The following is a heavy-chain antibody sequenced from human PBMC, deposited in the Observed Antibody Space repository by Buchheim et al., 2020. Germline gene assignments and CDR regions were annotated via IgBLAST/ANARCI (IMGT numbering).Heavy chain of an antibody. J-gene: IGHJ6*02. V-gene: IGHV4-61*01. CDR3: ARDCSPSAYCGMDV. CDR2: IYYSGST. D-gene: IGHD2-21*01. Sequence: QVQLQESGPGLVKPSETLSLTCTVSGGSVSSGSYYWSWIRQPPGKGLEWIGYIYYSGSTNYNPSLKSRVTISVDTSKNQFSLKLSSVTAADTAVYYCARDCSPSAYCGMDVWGQGTT. CDR1: GGSVSSGSYY.